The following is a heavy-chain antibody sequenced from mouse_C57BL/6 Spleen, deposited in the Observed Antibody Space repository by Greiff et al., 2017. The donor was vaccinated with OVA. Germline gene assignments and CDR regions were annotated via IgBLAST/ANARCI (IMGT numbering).Heavy chain of an antibody. CDR1: GYTFTSYW. J-gene: IGHJ4*01. D-gene: IGHD1-1*01. CDR3: ARSYYGSSLYYYAMDY. V-gene: IGHV1-64*01. Sequence: QVHVKQPGAELVKPGASVKLSCKASGYTFTSYWMHWVKQRPGQGLEWIGMIHPNSGSTNYNEKFKSKATLTVDKSSSTAYMQLSSLTSEDSAVYYCARSYYGSSLYYYAMDYWGQGTSVTVSS. CDR2: IHPNSGST.